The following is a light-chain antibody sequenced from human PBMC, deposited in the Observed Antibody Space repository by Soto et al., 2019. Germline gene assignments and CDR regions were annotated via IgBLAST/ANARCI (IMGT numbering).Light chain of an antibody. CDR1: QSISSW. V-gene: IGKV1-5*01. Sequence: DIQMTQSPSTLSASVGDRVTITCRASQSISSWLAWYQQRPGKAPNLLIYATSTLQTGVPSRFSGSGSGTDFTLTISSLQPEDFATYYCQQLDSYPLTFGQGTKVDIK. CDR3: QQLDSYPLT. CDR2: ATS. J-gene: IGKJ1*01.